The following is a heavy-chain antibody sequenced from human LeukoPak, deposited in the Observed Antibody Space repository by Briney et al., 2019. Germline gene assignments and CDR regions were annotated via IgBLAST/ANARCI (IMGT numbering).Heavy chain of an antibody. CDR3: ARGPRPDGDYSLAY. CDR2: IIPIFGTA. CDR1: GGTFSSYA. Sequence: ASVKVSCKASGGTFSSYAISWVRQAPGQGLEWMGGIIPIFGTANYAQKFQGRVTITADESTSTAYMELSSLRSEDTAVYYCARGPRPDGDYSLAYWGQGTLVTVSS. V-gene: IGHV1-69*13. D-gene: IGHD4-17*01. J-gene: IGHJ4*02.